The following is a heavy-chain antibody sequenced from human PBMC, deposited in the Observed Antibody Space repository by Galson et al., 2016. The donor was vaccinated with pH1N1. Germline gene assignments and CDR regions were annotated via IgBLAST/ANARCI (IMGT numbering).Heavy chain of an antibody. CDR3: ARDVGDYGGAGQYRYFDT. Sequence: SETLSLTCAVSGGSISSRNWWSWVRQPPGQGLEWIGEIYHIAGTNYNPSLKRRITISLDKSRNHFPLNLASVTAADTAVYYCARDVGDYGGAGQYRYFDTWGQGTLVTVSS. D-gene: IGHD4-23*01. CDR1: GGSISSRNW. CDR2: IYHIAGT. J-gene: IGHJ5*02. V-gene: IGHV4-4*02.